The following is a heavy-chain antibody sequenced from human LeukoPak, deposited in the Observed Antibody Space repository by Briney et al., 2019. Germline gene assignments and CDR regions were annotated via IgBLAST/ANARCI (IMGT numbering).Heavy chain of an antibody. CDR3: ARDWGRGFRGGEDAFEM. D-gene: IGHD3-16*01. CDR2: IYYKGNT. V-gene: IGHV4-39*07. Sequence: KPSETLSLTCTVSGGSISSRSYFWGWIRQPPGKGLEWIGSIYYKGNTYFNPSLKSRVTISEDTSKNQFSLKVNSLTAADTAVYYCARDWGRGFRGGEDAFEMWGQGTLVTVSS. J-gene: IGHJ3*02. CDR1: GGSISSRSYF.